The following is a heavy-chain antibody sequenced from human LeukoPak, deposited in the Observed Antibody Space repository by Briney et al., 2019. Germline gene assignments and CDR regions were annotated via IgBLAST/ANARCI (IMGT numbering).Heavy chain of an antibody. CDR3: AREIVVVVAATRWFDP. J-gene: IGHJ5*02. D-gene: IGHD2-15*01. Sequence: SETLSLTCTVSGGSISSYYWSWIWQPPGKGLEWIGYIYYSGSTNYNPSLKSRVTISVDTSKNQFSLKLSSVTAADTAVYYCAREIVVVVAATRWFDPWGQGTLVTVSS. CDR2: IYYSGST. V-gene: IGHV4-59*01. CDR1: GGSISSYY.